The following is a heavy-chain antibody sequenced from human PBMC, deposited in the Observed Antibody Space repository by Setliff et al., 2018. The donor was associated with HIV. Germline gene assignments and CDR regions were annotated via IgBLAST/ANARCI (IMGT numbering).Heavy chain of an antibody. J-gene: IGHJ4*02. V-gene: IGHV4-39*01. CDR3: ARFEVTTVTTRDY. CDR1: GGSISSSNW. Sequence: PSETLSLTCAVSGGSISSSNWWSWVRQPPGKGLEWVGSIYYSGSTYYNPSLKSRVTISVDTSKNQFSLKLSSVTAADAAVYYCARFEVTTVTTRDYWGQGTLVTVSS. CDR2: IYYSGST. D-gene: IGHD4-17*01.